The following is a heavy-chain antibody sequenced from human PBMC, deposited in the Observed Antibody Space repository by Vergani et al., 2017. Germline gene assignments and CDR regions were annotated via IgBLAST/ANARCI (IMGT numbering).Heavy chain of an antibody. CDR1: GGSISSGSYY. CDR2: IYTSGST. CDR3: ATGAGPFDI. Sequence: QVQLQESGPGLVKPSQTLSLTCTVSGGSISSGSYYWSWIRQPAGKGLEWIGRIYTSGSTNYNPSLKSRVTMSIDTSKNQFSLKLTSVTAADTAVYYCATGAGPFDIGGQGTLVTVSS. V-gene: IGHV4-61*02. J-gene: IGHJ4*02. D-gene: IGHD7-27*01.